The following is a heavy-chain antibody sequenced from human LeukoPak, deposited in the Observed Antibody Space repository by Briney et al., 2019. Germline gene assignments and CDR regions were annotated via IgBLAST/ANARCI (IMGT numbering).Heavy chain of an antibody. J-gene: IGHJ4*02. V-gene: IGHV4-39*01. CDR3: QSRFLEWLLDY. CDR2: IYDTGTT. D-gene: IGHD3-3*01. Sequence: SETLSLTCPVSGGSIRSSYYYWGWIRQPPGEGLGWIGRIYDTGTTFYNPSLKSRVIISVDTSKNRFSLKLSSVTAADTAVYYCQSRFLEWLLDYWGQGTLVTVSS. CDR1: GGSIRSSYYY.